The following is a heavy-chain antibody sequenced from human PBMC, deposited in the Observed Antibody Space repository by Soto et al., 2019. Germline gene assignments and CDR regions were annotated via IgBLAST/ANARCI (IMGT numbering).Heavy chain of an antibody. CDR3: ARGRGYSGDDLQEDGFDI. J-gene: IGHJ3*02. V-gene: IGHV1-46*01. CDR2: MNPSGDRT. D-gene: IGHD5-12*01. CDR1: GYTFSSSY. Sequence: QVQLMQSGTEVKEPGASVNLSCKASGYTFSSSYIHWVRQAPGQGLEWMGIMNPSGDRTNYAQNYQGSVPLTGDTATSTVYMELSSLRSEDTAVYYCARGRGYSGDDLQEDGFDIWGQGTMVTVS.